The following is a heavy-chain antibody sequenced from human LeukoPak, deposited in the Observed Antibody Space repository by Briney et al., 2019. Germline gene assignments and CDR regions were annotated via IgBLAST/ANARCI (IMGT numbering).Heavy chain of an antibody. CDR1: GYTFPSNG. V-gene: IGHV1-18*01. CDR3: ARVYANWVDP. CDR2: INTYKGNT. Sequence: ASVKVSCKASGYTFPSNGISWVRQAPGQGLEWMGWINTYKGNTKYAQKLQGRLTTTTDTSTSTAYMELRSLRSDDTAVYYCARVYANWVDPWGQGTLVTVSS. J-gene: IGHJ5*02. D-gene: IGHD5/OR15-5a*01.